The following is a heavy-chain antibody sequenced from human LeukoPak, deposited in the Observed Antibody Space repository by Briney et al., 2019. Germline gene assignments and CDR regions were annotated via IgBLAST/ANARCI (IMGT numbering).Heavy chain of an antibody. CDR3: ARYCSSTSCPTGFDY. D-gene: IGHD2-2*01. Sequence: GSLRLSCAASGFTFSSYAMHWVRQPPGKGLEWIGYIYYTGNTNSNPSLKSRVTISVDTSKNQLSLKLNSVTAADTAVYYCARYCSSTSCPTGFDYWGQGTLVTVSS. CDR2: IYYTGNT. J-gene: IGHJ4*02. V-gene: IGHV4-59*01. CDR1: GFTFSSYA.